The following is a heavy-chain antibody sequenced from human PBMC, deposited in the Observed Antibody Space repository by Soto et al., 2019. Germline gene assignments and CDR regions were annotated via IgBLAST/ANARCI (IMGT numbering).Heavy chain of an antibody. J-gene: IGHJ4*02. CDR1: GFTFTGYG. CDR2: IRNDGSNI. CDR3: VRDGVGTTVYFGSFDL. D-gene: IGHD1-26*01. V-gene: IGHV3-33*01. Sequence: QVQLMESGGGVVQPGRSLRLSCAASGFTFTGYGMHWVRQAPGKGLEWVAMIRNDGSNIYYGDAVKGRFTISRDNSKDTVYLQMNSLRPEDTAVYYCVRDGVGTTVYFGSFDLWGQGTLVTVSS.